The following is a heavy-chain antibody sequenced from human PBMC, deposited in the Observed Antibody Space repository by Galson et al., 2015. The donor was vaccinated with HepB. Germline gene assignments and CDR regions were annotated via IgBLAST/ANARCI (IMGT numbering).Heavy chain of an antibody. CDR2: ISYDGSNK. J-gene: IGHJ2*01. V-gene: IGHV3-30*18. CDR1: GFTFSSYG. Sequence: SLRLSCAASGFTFSSYGMHWVRQAPGKGLEWVAVISYDGSNKYYADSVKGRFTISRDNSKNTLYLQMNSLRAEDTAVYYCAKDGDYYDSSGYYNWYFDLWGRGTLVTVSS. CDR3: AKDGDYYDSSGYYNWYFDL. D-gene: IGHD3-22*01.